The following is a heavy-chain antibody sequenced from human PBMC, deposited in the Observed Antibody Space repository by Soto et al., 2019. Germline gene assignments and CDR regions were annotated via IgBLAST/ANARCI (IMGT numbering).Heavy chain of an antibody. V-gene: IGHV3-21*01. CDR2: ISSSSSYI. Sequence: GGSLRLSCAASGFTFSSYSMNWVRQAPGKGLEWVSSISSSSSYIYYADSVKGRFTISRDNAKNSLYLQMNSLRAEDTAVYYCASQLEIRTVSGLDYWGQGTLVTVSS. CDR3: ASQLEIRTVSGLDY. J-gene: IGHJ4*02. CDR1: GFTFSSYS. D-gene: IGHD1-1*01.